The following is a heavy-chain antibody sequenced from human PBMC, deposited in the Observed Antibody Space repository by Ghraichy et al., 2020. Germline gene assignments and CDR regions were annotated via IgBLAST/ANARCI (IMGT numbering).Heavy chain of an antibody. CDR3: ARGYCSGGSCEAGAFDI. CDR2: IYYSGST. V-gene: IGHV4-59*01. D-gene: IGHD2-15*01. Sequence: ETLSLTCTVSGGSINNYFWSWIRQPPGKGLEWIGYIYYSGSTNYNPSLRSRVTISVDTSKNQFSLKLSSVTAADTAVYYWARGYCSGGSCEAGAFDIWGQGTMVTVSS. J-gene: IGHJ3*02. CDR1: GGSINNYF.